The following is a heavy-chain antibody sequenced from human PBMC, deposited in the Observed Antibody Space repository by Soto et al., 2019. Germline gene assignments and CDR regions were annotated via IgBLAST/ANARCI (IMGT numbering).Heavy chain of an antibody. Sequence: EVQLLESEGGLVQPGGSLTLSCAASGFNFSDYTMTWVRQAPGKVLECISVILADFNTYYAGSVRGRFTISRDNSKNTLYLQMDSLRAEDTAVYYCASRVEGYFDFWCQGALVTVSS. CDR1: GFNFSDYT. V-gene: IGHV3-23*03. J-gene: IGHJ4*02. CDR3: ASRVEGYFDF. CDR2: ILADFNT.